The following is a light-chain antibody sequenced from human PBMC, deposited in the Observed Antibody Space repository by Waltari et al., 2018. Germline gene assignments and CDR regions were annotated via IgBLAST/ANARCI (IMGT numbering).Light chain of an antibody. Sequence: DIVMTQTPLSLPITPGEPASISRRSSTSLLHSNGNTYLHWYLQKPGQSPQLLIYGGSNRATGVPDRFSGSGSGTDFTLKISKVEAEDVGVYYCVQAIAFPFTFGPGTKLDIK. CDR1: TSLLHSNGNTY. CDR3: VQAIAFPFT. J-gene: IGKJ3*01. V-gene: IGKV2-40*01. CDR2: GGS.